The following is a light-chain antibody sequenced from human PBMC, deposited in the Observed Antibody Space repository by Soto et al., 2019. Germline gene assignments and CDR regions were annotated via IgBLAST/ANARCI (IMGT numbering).Light chain of an antibody. J-gene: IGKJ2*01. Sequence: IQMTQSPSTLSASVGDRVTITCRASQSIGGCLAWYQQRPGKAPRLLIYDASSVESGVPSRFSGSRSGTTFTLAISSLQPEDFATYYCQHYHSSPYTFGQGTKLDIK. CDR2: DAS. CDR1: QSIGGC. V-gene: IGKV1-5*01. CDR3: QHYHSSPYT.